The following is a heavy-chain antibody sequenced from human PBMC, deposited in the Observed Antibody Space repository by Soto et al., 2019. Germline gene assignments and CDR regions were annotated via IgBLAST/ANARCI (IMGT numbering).Heavy chain of an antibody. D-gene: IGHD3-22*01. CDR1: GFTFSSYG. CDR3: ARTAYYYASSGYYFDC. CDR2: IWYDGRNT. V-gene: IGHV3-33*01. J-gene: IGHJ4*02. Sequence: QVQLVESGGGVVQPGRSLRLSCAASGFTFSSYGMHWVRQAPGKGLEWVAVIWYDGRNTYYADSVKGRFTISRDNSKNTLYLQMNSLRAEDTDVYYCARTAYYYASSGYYFDCWGQGTLVTVSS.